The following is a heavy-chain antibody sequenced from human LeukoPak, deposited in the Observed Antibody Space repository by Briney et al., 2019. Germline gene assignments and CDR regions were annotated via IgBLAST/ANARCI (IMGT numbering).Heavy chain of an antibody. Sequence: GGSLRLSCAASGFTFSRYWMTWVRQAPGKGPEWLAVISYDGSNKYYADSVKGRFTISRDNSKNTLYLQMNSLRAEDTAVYYCARGRFGELLYTTSRGAFDIWGQGTMVTVSS. D-gene: IGHD3-10*01. J-gene: IGHJ3*02. CDR3: ARGRFGELLYTTSRGAFDI. CDR1: GFTFSRYW. CDR2: ISYDGSNK. V-gene: IGHV3-30-3*01.